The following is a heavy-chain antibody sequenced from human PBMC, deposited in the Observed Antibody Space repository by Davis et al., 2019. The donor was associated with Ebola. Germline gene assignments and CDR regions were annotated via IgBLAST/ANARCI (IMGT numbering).Heavy chain of an antibody. V-gene: IGHV1-18*04. D-gene: IGHD3-9*01. CDR2: ISGFNTNT. CDR3: ARAPNYDVLTGTSSYYFDY. Sequence: ASVKVSCKSSGYTFTSYGLVWVRLAPGLGLEWTGWISGFNTNTNFAQKFQGRVTVSKDTSTNTAYMDLRSLTSDDTAIYYCARAPNYDVLTGTSSYYFDYWGQGTLVTVSS. J-gene: IGHJ4*02. CDR1: GYTFTSYG.